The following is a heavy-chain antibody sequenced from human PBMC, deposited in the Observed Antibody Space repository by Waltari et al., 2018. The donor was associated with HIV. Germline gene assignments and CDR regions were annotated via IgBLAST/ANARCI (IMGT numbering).Heavy chain of an antibody. CDR1: GFPFSSYS. J-gene: IGHJ1*01. V-gene: IGHV3-21*01. CDR2: ISSSSSYI. D-gene: IGHD4-17*01. Sequence: EVQLVVSGGGLVKPGGSLILSCAASGFPFSSYSMNWVRQAPGKGLEWVSSISSSSSYIYYADSVKGRFTISRDNDKNSLYLQMNSLRAEDTAVYYCARDLDGDYVAYFQHWGQGTLVTVSS. CDR3: ARDLDGDYVAYFQH.